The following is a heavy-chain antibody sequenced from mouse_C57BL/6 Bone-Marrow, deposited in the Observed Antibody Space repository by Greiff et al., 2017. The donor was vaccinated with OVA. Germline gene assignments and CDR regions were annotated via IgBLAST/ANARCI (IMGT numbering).Heavy chain of an antibody. V-gene: IGHV14-4*01. Sequence: VQLQQSGAELVRPGASVKLSCTASGFNIKDDYMHWVKQRPEQGLEWIGWIDPANGDTEYASKFQGKATITADTSSNTAYLQLSSLTSEDTAVYYCTPIYYDYNFDYWGQGTTLTVSS. CDR1: GFNIKDDY. CDR2: IDPANGDT. D-gene: IGHD2-4*01. CDR3: TPIYYDYNFDY. J-gene: IGHJ2*01.